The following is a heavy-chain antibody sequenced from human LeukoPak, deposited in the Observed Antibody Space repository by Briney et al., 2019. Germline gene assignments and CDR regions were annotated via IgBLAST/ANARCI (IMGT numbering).Heavy chain of an antibody. J-gene: IGHJ4*02. V-gene: IGHV4-61*02. Sequence: SETLSLTCAVSGGSISSGGYSWSWIRQPAGKGLEWIGRIYTSGSTNYNPSLKSRVTMSVDTSKNQFSLKLSSVTAADTAVYYCARDRFGSYFPGTFDYWGQGTLVTVSS. CDR2: IYTSGST. CDR3: ARDRFGSYFPGTFDY. CDR1: GGSISSGGYS. D-gene: IGHD1-26*01.